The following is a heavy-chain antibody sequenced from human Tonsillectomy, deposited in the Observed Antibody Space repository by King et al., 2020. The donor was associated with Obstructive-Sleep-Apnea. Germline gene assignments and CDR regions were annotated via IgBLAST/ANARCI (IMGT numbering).Heavy chain of an antibody. CDR2: IFSNDEK. CDR1: GFSLSNARMG. D-gene: IGHD2-2*01. J-gene: IGHJ4*02. Sequence: TLKESGPVLVKPTETLTLTCTVSGFSLSNARMGVSWIRQPPGKALEWLAHIFSNDEKSYSTSLKSRLTISTDTSKSQVVLTMTNIDPVDTATYYCARISEYCSSTSCAIDYWGQGTLVTVSS. V-gene: IGHV2-26*01. CDR3: ARISEYCSSTSCAIDY.